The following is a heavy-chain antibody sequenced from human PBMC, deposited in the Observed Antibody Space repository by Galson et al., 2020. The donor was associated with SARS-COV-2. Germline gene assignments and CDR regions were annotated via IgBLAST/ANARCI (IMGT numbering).Heavy chain of an antibody. CDR2: ITADGSNS. CDR3: ARGGEWELPYYFDY. D-gene: IGHD1-26*01. V-gene: IGHV3-30*04. J-gene: IGHJ4*02. CDR1: GSTVTNNV. Sequence: GSLSLSCAASGSTVTNNVMHWDRHAPRKPPEWVPVITADGSNSFYADSLKGRISISRDTSKSTLYLQMNSLRAEGTAVYYCARGGEWELPYYFDYWGQGTLVTVSS.